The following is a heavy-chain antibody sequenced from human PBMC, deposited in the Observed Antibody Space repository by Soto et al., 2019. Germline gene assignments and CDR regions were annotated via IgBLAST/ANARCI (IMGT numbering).Heavy chain of an antibody. V-gene: IGHV4-59*01. CDR3: ARVGGYDFWSGYYTLWFDP. CDR2: IYYSGST. Sequence: SETLSLTCTVSGGSISSYYWSWIRQPPGKGLEWIGYIYYSGSTNYNPSLKSRVTISVDTSKNQFSLKLSSVTAADTAVYYCARVGGYDFWSGYYTLWFDPWGQGTLVTVS. D-gene: IGHD3-3*01. J-gene: IGHJ5*02. CDR1: GGSISSYY.